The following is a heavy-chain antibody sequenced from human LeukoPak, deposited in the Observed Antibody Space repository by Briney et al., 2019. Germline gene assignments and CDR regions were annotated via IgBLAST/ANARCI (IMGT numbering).Heavy chain of an antibody. V-gene: IGHV3-23*01. CDR2: VSPNGETK. CDR3: AKPLASAEFDY. CDR1: GFTFRSYP. Sequence: GGSLRLSCAASGFTFRSYPMSWLRHVPGKGLEWVSAVSPNGETKFYADSVKGRFTISRDNSKNTLYLQMNSLRAEDTAVYYCAKPLASAEFDYWGQGTLVTVS. J-gene: IGHJ4*02.